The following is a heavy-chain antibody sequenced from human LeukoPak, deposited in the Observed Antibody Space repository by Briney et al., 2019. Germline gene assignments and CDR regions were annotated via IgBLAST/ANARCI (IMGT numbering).Heavy chain of an antibody. CDR1: RFTFSNYA. D-gene: IGHD3-10*01. CDR2: ISGSGGST. V-gene: IGHV3-23*01. J-gene: IGHJ4*02. CDR3: AKDYVVRGVIRYFDY. Sequence: PGGSLRLSCAASRFTFSNYAMSWVRQAPGKGLEWVSAISGSGGSTYYADSVKGRFTISRDNSKNTLYLQMNSLRAEDTAVYYCAKDYVVRGVIRYFDYWGQGTLVTVSS.